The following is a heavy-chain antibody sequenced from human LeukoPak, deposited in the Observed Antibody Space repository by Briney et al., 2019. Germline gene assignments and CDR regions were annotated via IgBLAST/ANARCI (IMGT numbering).Heavy chain of an antibody. CDR3: ARSDGSFSFFDY. D-gene: IGHD5-24*01. J-gene: IGHJ4*02. V-gene: IGHV4-39*07. CDR1: GDSISSSSYY. Sequence: SETLSLTCTVSGDSISSSSYYWGWIRQPPGKGLEWIGSIYYSGSTYYNPSLKSRVTISVDTSKNQFSLKLSSVTAADTAVYYCARSDGSFSFFDYWGQGTLVTVSS. CDR2: IYYSGST.